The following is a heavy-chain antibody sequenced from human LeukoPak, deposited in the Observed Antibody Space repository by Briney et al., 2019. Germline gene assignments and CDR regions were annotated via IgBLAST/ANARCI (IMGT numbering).Heavy chain of an antibody. CDR1: GGSISSYY. J-gene: IGHJ3*02. V-gene: IGHV4-59*01. CDR2: IYYSGST. CDR3: ARAGYYDSSGYYPNDAFDI. D-gene: IGHD3-22*01. Sequence: ASETLSLTCTVSGGSISSYYWSWIRQPPGKGLEWIGYIYYSGSTNYNPSLKSRVTISVDTSKNQFSLKLSSVTAADTAVYYCARAGYYDSSGYYPNDAFDIWGQGTMVTVSS.